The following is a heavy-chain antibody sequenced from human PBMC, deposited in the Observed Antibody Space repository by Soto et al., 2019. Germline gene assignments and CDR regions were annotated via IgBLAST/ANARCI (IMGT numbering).Heavy chain of an antibody. CDR3: ASGWFGELPTFDY. CDR2: ISSSGSTI. J-gene: IGHJ4*02. V-gene: IGHV3-48*03. Sequence: PGGSLRLSCAASGFTFSSYEMNWVRQAPGEGLEWVSYISSSGSTIYYADSVKGRFTISRDNAKNSLYLQMNSLRAEDTAVYYCASGWFGELPTFDYWGQGTLVTVSS. CDR1: GFTFSSYE. D-gene: IGHD3-10*01.